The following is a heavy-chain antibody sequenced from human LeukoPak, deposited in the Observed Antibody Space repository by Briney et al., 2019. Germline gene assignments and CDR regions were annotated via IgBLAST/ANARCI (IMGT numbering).Heavy chain of an antibody. J-gene: IGHJ6*02. D-gene: IGHD2-15*01. Sequence: SETLSLTCAVYGGSFSGYYWSWIRQPPGKGLEWIGEINHSGSTNYNPSLKSRVTISADTSKNQFSLKLSSVTAADTAVYYCAEGGGYYYYGMDVWGQGTTVTVSS. CDR2: INHSGST. CDR3: AEGGGYYYYGMDV. CDR1: GGSFSGYY. V-gene: IGHV4-34*01.